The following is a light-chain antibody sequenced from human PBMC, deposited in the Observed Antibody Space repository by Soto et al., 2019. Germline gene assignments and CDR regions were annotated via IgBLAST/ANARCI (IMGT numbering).Light chain of an antibody. Sequence: QSALTQPASVSGSPGQSITISCTGTSSDIGVYNYVSWYQHHPGKAPKVMIYDVSNRPSGVSSRFSGSKSGNTASLTISGLQAEDEADYYCSSYTTSNTWVFGGGTKLTVL. CDR1: SSDIGVYNY. CDR2: DVS. J-gene: IGLJ3*02. V-gene: IGLV2-14*01. CDR3: SSYTTSNTWV.